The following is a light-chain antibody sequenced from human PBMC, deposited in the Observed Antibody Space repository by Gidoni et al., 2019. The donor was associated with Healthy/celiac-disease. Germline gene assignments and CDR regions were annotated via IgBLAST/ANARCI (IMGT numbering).Light chain of an antibody. CDR3: YSTDSSGNHRV. CDR1: ALPTKY. Sequence: SYELTQPPSVSVSPGQTARITCSGDALPTKYADWYQHKSGQAPVLVIYEDSKRPSGIPERFSGSSSGTMSTLTISGAQVEDEADYYCYSTDSSGNHRVFGGGTKLTVL. CDR2: EDS. V-gene: IGLV3-10*01. J-gene: IGLJ3*02.